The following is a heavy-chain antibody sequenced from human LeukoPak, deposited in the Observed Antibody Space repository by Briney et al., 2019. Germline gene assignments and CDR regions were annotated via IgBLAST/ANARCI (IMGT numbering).Heavy chain of an antibody. Sequence: SGGSLRLSCAASGFTFSSYGMHWVRQAPGKGLEWVAFIRYDGSNKYYAGSVKGRFTISRDNSKNTLYLQMNSLRAEDTAVYYCAIDLFSCSSTSCYVYWGRGTLVTVSS. D-gene: IGHD2-2*01. CDR2: IRYDGSNK. J-gene: IGHJ4*02. CDR1: GFTFSSYG. CDR3: AIDLFSCSSTSCYVY. V-gene: IGHV3-30*02.